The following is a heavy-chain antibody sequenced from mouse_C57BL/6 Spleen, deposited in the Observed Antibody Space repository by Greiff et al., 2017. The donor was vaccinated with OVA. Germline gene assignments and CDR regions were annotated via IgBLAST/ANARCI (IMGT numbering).Heavy chain of an antibody. CDR2: INPSSGYT. CDR3: AGYYSNPFDY. J-gene: IGHJ2*01. V-gene: IGHV1-4*01. CDR1: GYTFTSYT. Sequence: QVTLKVCGAELARPGASVKMSCKASGYTFTSYTMHWVKQRPGQGLEWIGYINPSSGYTKYNQKFKDKATLTADKSSSTAYMQLSSLTSEDSAVYYCAGYYSNPFDYWGQGTTLTVSS. D-gene: IGHD2-5*01.